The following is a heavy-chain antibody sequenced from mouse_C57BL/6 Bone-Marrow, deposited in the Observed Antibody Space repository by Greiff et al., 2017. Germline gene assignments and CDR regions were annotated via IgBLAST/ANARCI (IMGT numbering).Heavy chain of an antibody. J-gene: IGHJ1*03. CDR3: SRQVTTVLATKYFDV. Sequence: DVHLVESGGGLVKPGGSLTLSCAASGFTFSSYTMSLVRQPPEKRLQWVAALSGGGGNIYYPHSVTGRFTISRGNDKLILYLQMSSLRSEDTALYYWSRQVTTVLATKYFDVWGTGTTVTGSS. CDR1: GFTFSSYT. V-gene: IGHV5-9*01. CDR2: LSGGGGNI. D-gene: IGHD1-1*01.